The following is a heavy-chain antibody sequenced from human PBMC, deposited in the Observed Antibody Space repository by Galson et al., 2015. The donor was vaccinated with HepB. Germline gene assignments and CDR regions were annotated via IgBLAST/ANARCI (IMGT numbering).Heavy chain of an antibody. V-gene: IGHV3-13*01. J-gene: IGHJ5*02. CDR1: GFTFGNYD. Sequence: SLRLSCAASGFTFGNYDMHWVRQATGKRLEWVSAIGTAGDTYYPGSVKGRFTISRENAKNSLYLQMNSLRAGDTAVYYCVRDGVAGGFDPWGQGTLVTVSS. CDR2: IGTAGDT. D-gene: IGHD3-10*01. CDR3: VRDGVAGGFDP.